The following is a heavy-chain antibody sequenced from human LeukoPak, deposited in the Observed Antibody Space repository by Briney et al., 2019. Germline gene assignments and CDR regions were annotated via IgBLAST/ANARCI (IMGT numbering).Heavy chain of an antibody. Sequence: GGSLRLSCAAYGFTVSRNYMSWVRQATGKGLEWVSDIYSGGRTYYEDSGKGRFTISRDNSKNTLYLQMNSLRAEDTAVYYCASWGYYDSSGYFQIDYWGQGTLVTVSS. CDR1: GFTVSRNY. V-gene: IGHV3-66*02. J-gene: IGHJ4*02. CDR2: IYSGGRT. D-gene: IGHD3-22*01. CDR3: ASWGYYDSSGYFQIDY.